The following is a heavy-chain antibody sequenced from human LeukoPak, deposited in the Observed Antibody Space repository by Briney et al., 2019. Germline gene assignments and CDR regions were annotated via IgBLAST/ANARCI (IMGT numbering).Heavy chain of an antibody. J-gene: IGHJ4*02. V-gene: IGHV3-23*01. CDR1: GFTFSSYA. CDR3: TRSGYSNGYDF. CDR2: ISGSGGST. D-gene: IGHD6-19*01. Sequence: RAGGSLRLSCAASGFTFSSYAMSWVRQAPGKGLQWVSAISGSGGSTYYADSVKGRFTISRDNDKNTLYLEMNSLTAEDTALYYCTRSGYSNGYDFWGQGTLVTVSS.